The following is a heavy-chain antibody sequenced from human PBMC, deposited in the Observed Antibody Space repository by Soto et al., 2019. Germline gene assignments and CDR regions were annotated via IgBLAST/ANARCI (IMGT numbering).Heavy chain of an antibody. CDR1: GFTLSTYA. CDR2: ISGSGGST. V-gene: IGHV3-23*01. D-gene: IGHD6-19*01. Sequence: EVQLLESGGGLVQPGGSLRLSCAASGFTLSTYAMSWVRQAPGKGLEWVSAISGSGGSTYYADSVKGRFTISRDNSKNTLYLQMNSLRAEDTAVYYCAKDQVAVASYYYYYGMDVWGQGTTVTVSS. J-gene: IGHJ6*02. CDR3: AKDQVAVASYYYYYGMDV.